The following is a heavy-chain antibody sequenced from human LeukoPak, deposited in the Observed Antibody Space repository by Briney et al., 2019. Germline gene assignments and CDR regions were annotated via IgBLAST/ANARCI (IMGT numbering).Heavy chain of an antibody. CDR2: IIPIFGTA. J-gene: IGHJ6*03. D-gene: IGHD1-14*01. CDR3: ASGPFLTFDHTPEGYYHYYMDV. CDR1: GYTFTSYG. V-gene: IGHV1-69*06. Sequence: ASVKVSCKASGYTFTSYGISWVRQAPGQGLEWMGGIIPIFGTANYAQKFQGRVTITADKSTSTAYMELSSLRSEDTAVYYCASGPFLTFDHTPEGYYHYYMDVWGPGTTVTTSS.